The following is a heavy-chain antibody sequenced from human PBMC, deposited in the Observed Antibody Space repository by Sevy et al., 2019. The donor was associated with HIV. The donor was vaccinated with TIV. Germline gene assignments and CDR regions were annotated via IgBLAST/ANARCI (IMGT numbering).Heavy chain of an antibody. CDR1: GYTFTSYD. CDR3: AITPGKGIAARPNKNYYYYGMDV. J-gene: IGHJ6*02. V-gene: IGHV1-8*01. CDR2: MNPNSGNT. D-gene: IGHD6-6*01. Sequence: ASVKVSCKASGYTFTSYDINWVRQATGQGLEWMGRMNPNSGNTGYAQKFQGRVTMTRNTSISTAYMELSSLRSEDTAVYYCAITPGKGIAARPNKNYYYYGMDVWGQGTTVTVSS.